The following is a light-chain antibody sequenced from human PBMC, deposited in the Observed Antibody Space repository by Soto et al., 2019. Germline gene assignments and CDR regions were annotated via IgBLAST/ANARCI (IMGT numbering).Light chain of an antibody. CDR1: SSNIGAGSD. CDR2: GNT. Sequence: QSVLTQPPSISGAPGQRVTISCTGSSSNIGAGSDVHWYHQLPGTAPKLLIYGNTNRPSGVPDRFSGSKSGTSASLAIAGLQTEDEGDYYCQSYDSGVTGSVFGTGTKLTVL. V-gene: IGLV1-40*01. CDR3: QSYDSGVTGSV. J-gene: IGLJ1*01.